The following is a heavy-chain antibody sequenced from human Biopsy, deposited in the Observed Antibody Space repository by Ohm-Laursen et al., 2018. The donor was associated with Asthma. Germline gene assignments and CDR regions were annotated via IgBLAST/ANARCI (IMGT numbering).Heavy chain of an antibody. CDR2: ISGSGGST. J-gene: IGHJ4*02. CDR1: GFTFSSYA. D-gene: IGHD3-9*01. V-gene: IGHV3-23*01. Sequence: SLRLSCAAAGFTFSSYAMSWVRQAPGKGLERVSAISGSGGSTYYADSVKGRFTISGDNSKNTLYLQMNSLRAEDTAVYYCAKDRDYDILTGPPGFDYWGQGTLVTVSS. CDR3: AKDRDYDILTGPPGFDY.